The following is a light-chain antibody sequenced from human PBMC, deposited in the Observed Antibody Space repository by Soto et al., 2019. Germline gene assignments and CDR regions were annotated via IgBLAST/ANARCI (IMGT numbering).Light chain of an antibody. CDR1: SSNIGAGYD. V-gene: IGLV1-40*01. Sequence: VLTQPPSVSGAPGQRVTISCTGSSSNIGAGYDVHWYQQLPGTAPKLLIYGNSNRPSEVPDRFSGSKSGTSASLAITGLQAEDEADYYCQSYDSSLSGYVFGTGTKVTVL. CDR2: GNS. CDR3: QSYDSSLSGYV. J-gene: IGLJ1*01.